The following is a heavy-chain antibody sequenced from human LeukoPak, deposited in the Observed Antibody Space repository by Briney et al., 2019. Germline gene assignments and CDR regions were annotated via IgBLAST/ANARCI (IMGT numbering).Heavy chain of an antibody. CDR3: ARDRRRGYYYGSGSGFDY. V-gene: IGHV1-46*01. Sequence: ASVKVSSKASGYTFTSYYMHWVRQAPGQGLEWMGIINPSGGSTSYAQKFQGRVTMTRDTSTSTVYMELSSLRSEDTAVYYCARDRRRGYYYGSGSGFDYWGQGTLVTVSS. D-gene: IGHD3-10*01. CDR2: INPSGGST. CDR1: GYTFTSYY. J-gene: IGHJ4*02.